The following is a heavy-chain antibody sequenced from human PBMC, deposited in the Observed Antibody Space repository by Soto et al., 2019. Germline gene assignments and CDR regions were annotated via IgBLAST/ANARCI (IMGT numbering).Heavy chain of an antibody. CDR2: IDASDSYT. D-gene: IGHD2-15*01. V-gene: IGHV5-10-1*01. J-gene: IGHJ6*02. CDR1: GYTFTDYW. Sequence: PGEALKISCKGSGYTFTDYWISWVRQMPGKGLEWMGRIDASDSYTNYTPSFQGHVTMSVDESISTAYLHWSSLKASDTAMYFCASLSVGDGMDVWGQGTTVTVSS. CDR3: ASLSVGDGMDV.